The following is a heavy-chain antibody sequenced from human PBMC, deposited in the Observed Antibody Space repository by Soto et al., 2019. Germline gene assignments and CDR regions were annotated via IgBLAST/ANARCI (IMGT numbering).Heavy chain of an antibody. V-gene: IGHV3-74*01. CDR2: INSDGSST. D-gene: IGHD2-15*01. J-gene: IGHJ6*03. CDR3: ARGYCSGGSCSGYYMDV. CDR1: GFTFSSYW. Sequence: EVQLVESGGGLVQPGGSLRLSCAASGFTFSSYWMHWVRQAPGKGLVWVSRINSDGSSTSYADSVKGRFTISRDNDKNTLYLQMNSLRAEDTAVYYCARGYCSGGSCSGYYMDVWGKGTTVTASS.